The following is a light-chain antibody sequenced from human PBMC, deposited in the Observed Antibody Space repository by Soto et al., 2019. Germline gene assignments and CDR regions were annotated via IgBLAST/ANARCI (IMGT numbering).Light chain of an antibody. CDR2: DAS. CDR3: QPRSPWPPRS. CDR1: QSVSSY. J-gene: IGKJ5*01. Sequence: IVMTKSPASLSLSAGGSGTLSCSASQSVSSYLAWDQQKPGQAPRLLIYDASNWATGIPARFSGSGSGTDLPLTISSLEPEVFAVYYFQPRSPWPPRSFGEGTRLEIK. V-gene: IGKV3-11*01.